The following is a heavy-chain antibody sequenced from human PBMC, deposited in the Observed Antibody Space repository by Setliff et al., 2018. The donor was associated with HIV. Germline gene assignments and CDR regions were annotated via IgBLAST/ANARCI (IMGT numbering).Heavy chain of an antibody. CDR2: IIPSGST. CDR1: GGSLSGYY. CDR3: ARSSGWSLDY. J-gene: IGHJ4*02. Sequence: LSLTCAVYGGSLSGYYWSWIRQPPGKGLKWIGEIIPSGSTNYNPSLKSRVTISVDTSKNQFSLKLSSVTAADTAVYYCARSSGWSLDYWGQGTLVTSPQ. D-gene: IGHD6-19*01. V-gene: IGHV4-34*12.